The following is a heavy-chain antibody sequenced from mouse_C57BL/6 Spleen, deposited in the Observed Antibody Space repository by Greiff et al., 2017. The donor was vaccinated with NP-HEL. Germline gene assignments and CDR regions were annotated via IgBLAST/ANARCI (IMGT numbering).Heavy chain of an antibody. CDR1: GYTFTSYW. CDR2: IYPSDSET. V-gene: IGHV1-61*01. J-gene: IGHJ4*01. D-gene: IGHD2-4*01. Sequence: QVQLQQPGAELVRPGSSVKLSCKASGYTFTSYWMAWVKQRPGQGLEWIGNIYPSDSETHYNQKFKDKATLTVDKSSSTAYMQLSSLTSEDSAVYYCARWGYDYDGYAMDYWGQGTSVTVSS. CDR3: ARWGYDYDGYAMDY.